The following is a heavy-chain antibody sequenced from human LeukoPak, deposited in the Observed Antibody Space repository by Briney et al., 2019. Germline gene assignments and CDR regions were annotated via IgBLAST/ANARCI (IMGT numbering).Heavy chain of an antibody. D-gene: IGHD1-26*01. CDR3: ARETRNSGRSFDY. V-gene: IGHV4-34*01. CDR2: INHSGST. CDR1: GGSFSGYY. Sequence: SETLSLTCAVYGGSFSGYYWSWIRQPPGKGLEWIGEINHSGSTYYNPSLKSRVTISVDTSKSQFSLKLYSVTAADTAVYYCARETRNSGRSFDYWGQGTLVTVSS. J-gene: IGHJ4*02.